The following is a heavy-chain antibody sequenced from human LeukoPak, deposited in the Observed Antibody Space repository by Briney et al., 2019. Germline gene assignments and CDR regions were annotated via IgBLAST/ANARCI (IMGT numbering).Heavy chain of an antibody. Sequence: PGGSLRLSCAASGFTFSTSWMAWVRQASGKGLEWVANMKHDGSEKYFVDSVKGRFTISRDISKNTLFLQMNSLRAEDTAVYYCARDPGNPIFWYFDLWGRGTLVTVSS. J-gene: IGHJ2*01. D-gene: IGHD1-1*01. CDR3: ARDPGNPIFWYFDL. V-gene: IGHV3-7*01. CDR2: MKHDGSEK. CDR1: GFTFSTSW.